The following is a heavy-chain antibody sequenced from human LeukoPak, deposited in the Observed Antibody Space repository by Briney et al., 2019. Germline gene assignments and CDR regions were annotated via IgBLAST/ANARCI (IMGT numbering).Heavy chain of an antibody. D-gene: IGHD6-13*01. CDR2: ISAYNGNT. J-gene: IGHJ4*02. CDR1: GYTFTTYA. Sequence: ASVKVSCKASGYTFTTYAMNWVRQAPGQGLEWMGWISAYNGNTNYAQKLQGRVTMTTDTSTSTAYMELRSLRSDDTAVYYCAGSSSWYEGDLDYWGQGTLVTVSP. V-gene: IGHV1-18*01. CDR3: AGSSSWYEGDLDY.